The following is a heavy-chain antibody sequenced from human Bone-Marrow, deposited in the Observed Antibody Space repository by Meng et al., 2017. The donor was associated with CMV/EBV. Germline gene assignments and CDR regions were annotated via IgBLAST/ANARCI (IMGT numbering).Heavy chain of an antibody. V-gene: IGHV1-46*01. J-gene: IGHJ5*02. CDR2: INPSGGST. CDR1: GYTFTSYY. Sequence: ASVKVSCKASGYTFTSYYMHWVRQAPGQGLEWMGIINPSGGSTSYAQKFQGRVTMTRDTSTSTVYMELSSLRSEDTAVYYCARGLHAYYYGSGSYYNGFDPWGQGTLVTGSS. CDR3: ARGLHAYYYGSGSYYNGFDP. D-gene: IGHD3-10*01.